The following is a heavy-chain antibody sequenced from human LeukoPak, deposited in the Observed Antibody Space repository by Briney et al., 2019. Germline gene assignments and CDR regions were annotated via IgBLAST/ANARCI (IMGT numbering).Heavy chain of an antibody. J-gene: IGHJ6*03. Sequence: ETLSLTCTVSGGSISSSSYYWGWIRQPPGKGLEWVSVIYSGGRTYYADSVKGRFTISRDNSKNTLYLQMNSLRAEDTAVYYCARTGGATIEEYYYYMDVWGKGTTVTISS. CDR3: ARTGGATIEEYYYYMDV. D-gene: IGHD5-24*01. CDR1: GGSISSSSYY. CDR2: IYSGGRT. V-gene: IGHV3-66*01.